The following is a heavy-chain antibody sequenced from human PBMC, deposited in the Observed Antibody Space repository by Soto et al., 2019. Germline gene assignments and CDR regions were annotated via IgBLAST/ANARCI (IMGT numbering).Heavy chain of an antibody. J-gene: IGHJ6*03. D-gene: IGHD2-15*01. V-gene: IGHV4-31*03. CDR3: ARGYCSGGSCYEHYYYYYYMDV. Sequence: QVQLQESGPGLVKPSQTLSLTCTVSGGSISSGGYYWSWIRQHPGKGLEWIGYIYYSGSTYYNPSRKSRVTISVDTSKNQFSLKLSSVTAADTAVYYCARGYCSGGSCYEHYYYYYYMDVWGKGTTVTVSS. CDR1: GGSISSGGYY. CDR2: IYYSGST.